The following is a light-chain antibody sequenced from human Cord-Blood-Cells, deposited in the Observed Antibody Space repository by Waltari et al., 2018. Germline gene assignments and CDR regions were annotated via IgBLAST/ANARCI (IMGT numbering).Light chain of an antibody. V-gene: IGKV4-1*01. Sequence: DIVMTQSPDSLAVSLGERATINCKSSQSVLYSSNNTNYLAWYQQKPGQPPKLLIYWASTREAGVPGRFSGSGSGTDFTLTISSLQAEDVAVYYCQQYYSTPFTFGPGTKVDIK. CDR1: QSVLYSSNNTNY. J-gene: IGKJ3*01. CDR2: WAS. CDR3: QQYYSTPFT.